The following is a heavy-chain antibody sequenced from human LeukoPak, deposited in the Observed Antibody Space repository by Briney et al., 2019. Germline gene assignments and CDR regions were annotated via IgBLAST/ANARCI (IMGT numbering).Heavy chain of an antibody. CDR3: ARGGRTSSGWYFSPNYYLDY. Sequence: SPSETLSLTCAVYGGSFSGYYWSWIRQPPGKGLEWIGEINHSGSTNYNPSLKSRVTISVDTSKNQFSLKLSSVTAADTAVYYCARGGRTSSGWYFSPNYYLDYWGQGTLVTVSS. V-gene: IGHV4-34*01. D-gene: IGHD6-19*01. J-gene: IGHJ4*02. CDR1: GGSFSGYY. CDR2: INHSGST.